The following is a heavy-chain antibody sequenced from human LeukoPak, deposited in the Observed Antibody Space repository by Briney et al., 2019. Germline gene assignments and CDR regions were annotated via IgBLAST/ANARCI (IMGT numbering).Heavy chain of an antibody. CDR3: AKTLGGGGFFFAFDI. J-gene: IGHJ3*02. CDR2: TSAGDGSR. D-gene: IGHD2-15*01. V-gene: IGHV3-23*01. CDR1: AFTFSDYA. Sequence: GGSLRLSCAASAFTFSDYAMTWVRQAPGKGLEWVSGTSAGDGSRHYADSVKGRFTISRDNFKNTLYLQMNSLRAEDTAVYYCAKTLGGGGFFFAFDIWGQGTMVTVSS.